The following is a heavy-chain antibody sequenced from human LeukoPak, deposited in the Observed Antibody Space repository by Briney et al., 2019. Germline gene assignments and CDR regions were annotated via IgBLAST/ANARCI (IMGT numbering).Heavy chain of an antibody. V-gene: IGHV4-4*09. CDR1: GGSISSYY. CDR2: IYTSGST. Sequence: PSETLSLTCTVSGGSISSYYWSWIRQPPGKGLEWIGYIYTSGSTNYNPSLKSRVTISVDTSKNQFSLKLSSVTAADTAVYYCARVRGGDGYNYHYFDCWGQGTLVTVSS. J-gene: IGHJ4*02. CDR3: ARVRGGDGYNYHYFDC. D-gene: IGHD5-24*01.